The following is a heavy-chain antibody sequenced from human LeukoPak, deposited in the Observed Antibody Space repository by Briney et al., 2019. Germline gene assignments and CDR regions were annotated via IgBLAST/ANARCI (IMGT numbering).Heavy chain of an antibody. CDR2: ISGSGRTT. Sequence: GGSLRLSCAASGFTFSSYAMSWVRQAPGKGLEWVSGISGSGRTTYYAESVKGRFTISRDNAKNALYLQMNSLRAEDTGVYFCARGQTLTFWGQGTLVTVSS. CDR3: ARGQTLTF. J-gene: IGHJ4*02. V-gene: IGHV3-23*01. CDR1: GFTFSSYA.